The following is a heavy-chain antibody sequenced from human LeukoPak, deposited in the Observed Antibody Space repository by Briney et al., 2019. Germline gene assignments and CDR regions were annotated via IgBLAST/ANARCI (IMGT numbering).Heavy chain of an antibody. CDR1: GFTFSSYG. D-gene: IGHD6-6*01. V-gene: IGHV3-30*18. J-gene: IGHJ4*02. CDR3: AKDSSSSFDY. Sequence: PGGSLRLSCAASGFTFSSYGMHWVRQAPGKGLEWVAVISYDGSNKYYADSVKGRFTISRDNSKNTLYLQMNSLRAEDTAVYYCAKDSSSSFDYWGQGTLVTVSS. CDR2: ISYDGSNK.